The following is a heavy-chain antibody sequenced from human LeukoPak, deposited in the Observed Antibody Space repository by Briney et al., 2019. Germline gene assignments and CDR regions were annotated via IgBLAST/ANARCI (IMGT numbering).Heavy chain of an antibody. V-gene: IGHV4-31*03. Sequence: SETLSLTCTVSGGSISSGGYYWSWIRQHPGKGLEWIGYIYYSGSTYYNPSLKSRVTISVDTSKNQFSLKLSSVTAADTAVYYRARGDSYSSSWKGNWFDPWGQGTLVTVSS. D-gene: IGHD6-13*01. J-gene: IGHJ5*02. CDR2: IYYSGST. CDR1: GGSISSGGYY. CDR3: ARGDSYSSSWKGNWFDP.